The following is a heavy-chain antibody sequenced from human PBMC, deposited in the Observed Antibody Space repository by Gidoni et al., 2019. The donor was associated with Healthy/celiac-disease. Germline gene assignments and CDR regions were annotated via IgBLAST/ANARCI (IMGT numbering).Heavy chain of an antibody. CDR2: IYYSGST. J-gene: IGHJ4*02. D-gene: IGHD6-13*01. CDR1: GGSIRRGDYY. V-gene: IGHV4-30-4*01. CDR3: AREGVIADSSSDPSYYFDY. Sequence: QVQLQESGPGLVKPSQTLSLTCTVSGGSIRRGDYYWSWIRQPPGKGLEWIGYIYYSGSTYYNPSLKSRVTISVDTSKNQFSLKLSSVTAADTAVYYCAREGVIADSSSDPSYYFDYWGQGTLVTVSS.